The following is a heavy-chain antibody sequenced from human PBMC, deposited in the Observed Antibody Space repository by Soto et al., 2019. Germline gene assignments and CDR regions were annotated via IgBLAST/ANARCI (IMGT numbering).Heavy chain of an antibody. Sequence: QVQLVESGGGVVQPGRSLRISCAASGFTFSSYYIHWVRQAPGKGLEWVAVISHDGTKQYYADSVKGRFSISRDNSQNTRYLQMNSLRLDDTAIYYCARDSADNDNWQKTSPLNDYWGQGTLVTVSS. CDR2: ISHDGTKQ. CDR3: ARDSADNDNWQKTSPLNDY. CDR1: GFTFSSYY. J-gene: IGHJ4*02. V-gene: IGHV3-30*04. D-gene: IGHD1-1*01.